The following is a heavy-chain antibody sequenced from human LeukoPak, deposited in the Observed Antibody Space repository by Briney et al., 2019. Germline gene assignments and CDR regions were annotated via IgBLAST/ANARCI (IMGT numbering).Heavy chain of an antibody. CDR2: IIPILGIA. CDR1: GGTFSSYA. V-gene: IGHV1-69*04. Sequence: SVKVSCKASGGTFSSYAISWVRQAPGQGLEWMGRIIPILGIANYAQKFQGRVTITADESTRTAYMELSSLRSEDTAVYYCARDGGTGTFDYWGQGTLVTVSS. J-gene: IGHJ4*02. CDR3: ARDGGTGTFDY. D-gene: IGHD1/OR15-1a*01.